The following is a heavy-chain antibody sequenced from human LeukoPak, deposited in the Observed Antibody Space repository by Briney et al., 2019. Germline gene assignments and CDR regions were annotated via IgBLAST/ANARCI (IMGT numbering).Heavy chain of an antibody. J-gene: IGHJ3*02. CDR1: GGSFSGYY. CDR2: INHSGST. Sequence: ASETLSLTCAVYGGSFSGYYWSWIRQPPGKGLEWIGEINHSGSTNYNPSLKSRVTISVDTSKDQFSLKLSSVTAADTAVYYCARDPSVGATNIWGQGTMVTVSS. V-gene: IGHV4-34*01. CDR3: ARDPSVGATNI. D-gene: IGHD1-26*01.